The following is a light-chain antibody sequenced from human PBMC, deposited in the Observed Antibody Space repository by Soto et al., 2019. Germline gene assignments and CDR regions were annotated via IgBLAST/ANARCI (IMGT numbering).Light chain of an antibody. CDR1: QVISSS. V-gene: IGKV1-9*01. CDR3: QQVKSYPRT. CDR2: GAS. Sequence: DIQLTQSPPFLSASVGDRVTITCRASQVISSSLAWYQQKSGKAPNLLIYGASTLESGVPPRFSGSGSGTEFTLTINSLQPEDFATYYCQQVKSYPRTFGQGTKVEIK. J-gene: IGKJ1*01.